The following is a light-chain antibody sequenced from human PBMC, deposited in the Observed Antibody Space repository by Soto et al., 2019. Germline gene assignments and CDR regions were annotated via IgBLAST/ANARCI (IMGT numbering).Light chain of an antibody. J-gene: IGKJ4*01. CDR3: QQYGSSPRT. Sequence: EIVLTQSPGTLSLSPGERATLSCRASQSVSSSYLAWYQQKPGQAPRLLIYGASSRATGIPDRFSGSGSGTDFTLTISSLEPEDVAVYYCQQYGSSPRTFGGGTKVEIK. V-gene: IGKV3-20*01. CDR1: QSVSSSY. CDR2: GAS.